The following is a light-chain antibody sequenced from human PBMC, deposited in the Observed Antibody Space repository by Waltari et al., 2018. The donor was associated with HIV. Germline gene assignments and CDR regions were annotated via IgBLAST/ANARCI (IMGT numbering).Light chain of an antibody. CDR1: SANIGAGYD. Sequence: QSALTQPPSVSGAPGPRVTISCTGSSANIGAGYDVHWYQQVPGTAPKLLIYGNSKRPSGVPDRGSGAKSGTSASLAVTVIQAEDEAYYYGQSYDSSLSGGVFGGGTKLTVL. CDR3: QSYDSSLSGGV. J-gene: IGLJ3*02. CDR2: GNS. V-gene: IGLV1-40*01.